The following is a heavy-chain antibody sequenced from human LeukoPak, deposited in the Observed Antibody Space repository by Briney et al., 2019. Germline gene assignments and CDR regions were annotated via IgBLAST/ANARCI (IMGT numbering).Heavy chain of an antibody. J-gene: IGHJ5*02. CDR3: AKDSGFLGLSNWFDP. CDR1: GFTFSSYG. D-gene: IGHD3-3*01. V-gene: IGHV3-33*06. CDR2: IWYDGSNK. Sequence: GGSLRLSCAASGFTFSSYGMHWVRQAPGKGLEWVAVIWYDGSNKYYADSVKGRFTISRDNSKDTLYLQMNSLRAEDTVVYYCAKDSGFLGLSNWFDPWGQGTLVTVSS.